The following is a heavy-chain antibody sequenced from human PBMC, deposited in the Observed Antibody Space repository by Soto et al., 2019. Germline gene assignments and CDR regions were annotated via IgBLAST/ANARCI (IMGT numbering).Heavy chain of an antibody. CDR2: IYHSGST. V-gene: IGHV4-4*02. Sequence: PSETLSLTCAVSGGSISSSNWWSWVRQPPGKGLEWIGEIYHSGSTNYNPSLKSRVTISVDKSKNQFSLKLSSVTAADTAVYYCASAYDILTGTPPYYYYGMDVWGQGTTVTVS. CDR1: GGSISSSNW. J-gene: IGHJ6*02. D-gene: IGHD3-9*01. CDR3: ASAYDILTGTPPYYYYGMDV.